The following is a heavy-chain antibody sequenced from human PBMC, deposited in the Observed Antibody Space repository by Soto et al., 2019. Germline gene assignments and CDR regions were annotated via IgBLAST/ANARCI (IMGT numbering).Heavy chain of an antibody. D-gene: IGHD2-15*01. CDR2: IWYDGSNK. J-gene: IGHJ3*02. CDR3: ATDIVVVVAGGAFDI. CDR1: GFTFSSYG. Sequence: GGSLRLSCAASGFTFSSYGMHWVRQAPGKGLEWVAVIWYDGSNKYYADSVKGRFTISRDNSKNTLYLQMNSLRAEDTAVYYCATDIVVVVAGGAFDIWGQGXMVTVS. V-gene: IGHV3-33*01.